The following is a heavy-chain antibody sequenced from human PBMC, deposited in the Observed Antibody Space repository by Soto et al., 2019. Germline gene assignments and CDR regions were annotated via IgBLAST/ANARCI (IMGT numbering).Heavy chain of an antibody. CDR2: IWYDGSNK. Sequence: TGGSLRLSCAASGFTFSSYGMHWVRQAPGKGLEWVVVIWYDGSNKYYADSVKGRFTISRDNSKNTLYLQMNSLRAEDTAVYYCARDQGRGYSYGFDYWGQGTLVTVSS. CDR1: GFTFSSYG. CDR3: ARDQGRGYSYGFDY. J-gene: IGHJ4*02. D-gene: IGHD5-18*01. V-gene: IGHV3-33*01.